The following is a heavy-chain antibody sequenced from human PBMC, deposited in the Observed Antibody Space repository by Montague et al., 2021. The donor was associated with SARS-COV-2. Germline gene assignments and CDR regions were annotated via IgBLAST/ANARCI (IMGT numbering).Heavy chain of an antibody. D-gene: IGHD3-10*01. CDR2: INHSGST. J-gene: IGHJ6*02. CDR1: GGSFSGYY. Sequence: SETLSLTCAVYGGSFSGYYWSWIRQPPGKGLEWIGEINHSGSTSYNPSLKSRVTISVDTSKNQFSLKLSSVTAADTAVYYRARVRYYGSGTSLGMDVWGQGTTVTVSS. V-gene: IGHV4-34*01. CDR3: ARVRYYGSGTSLGMDV.